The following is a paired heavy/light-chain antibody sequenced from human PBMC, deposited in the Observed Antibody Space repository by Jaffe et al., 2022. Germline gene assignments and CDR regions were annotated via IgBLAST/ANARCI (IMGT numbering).Heavy chain of an antibody. CDR2: IYPSDSET. V-gene: IGHV5-51*01. J-gene: IGHJ4*02. Sequence: EVQLVQSGAEVKKPGESLKMSCKGSGYSFTDYWIGWVRQMPDKGLEWIGIIYPSDSETRYSPSFQGQVTISADKSISTAYLQWRSLMASDSAMYYCVRHTARTQQRFLDWFVGYWGQGTQVTVSS. CDR3: VRHTARTQQRFLDWFVGY. D-gene: IGHD3-9*01. CDR1: GYSFTDYW.
Light chain of an antibody. CDR2: KAS. Sequence: DMQMTQSPSTLSASVGDRVTITCRASQIIDGYLAWYQQKPGKAPRLLIYKASTLEGGVPSRFSGSGSGTEFFLTISSLQPDDSATYYCQQYYYYSTFGQGTKVEIK. V-gene: IGKV1-5*03. CDR3: QQYYYYST. J-gene: IGKJ1*01. CDR1: QIIDGY.